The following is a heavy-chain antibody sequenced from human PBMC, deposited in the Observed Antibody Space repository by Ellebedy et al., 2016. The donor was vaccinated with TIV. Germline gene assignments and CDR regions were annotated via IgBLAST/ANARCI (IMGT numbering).Heavy chain of an antibody. V-gene: IGHV4-59*01. CDR1: GGSISTYY. J-gene: IGHJ3*02. D-gene: IGHD6-19*01. CDR3: ARDRTYSSAWPDAFDI. CDR2: IYNNDNT. Sequence: MPSETLSLTCTVSGGSISTYYWSWIRQPPGKGLEWIGHIYNNDNTNYNTSLKSRATIAVDTSKNQFTLKLSSLTAADTAVYYCARDRTYSSAWPDAFDIWGPGIMVTVSS.